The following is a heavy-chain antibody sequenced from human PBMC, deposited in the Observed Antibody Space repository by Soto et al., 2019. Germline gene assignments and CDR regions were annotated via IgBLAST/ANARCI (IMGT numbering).Heavy chain of an antibody. CDR2: ISYDGSNK. V-gene: IGHV3-30-3*01. CDR1: GFTFSSYA. Sequence: PGGSLRLSCAASGFTFSSYAMHWVRQAPGKGLEWVAVISYDGSNKYYADSVKGRFTISRDNSKNTLYLQMNSLRAEDTAVYYCARDQDGVTGTYFDYWGQGTLVTVSS. D-gene: IGHD1-20*01. CDR3: ARDQDGVTGTYFDY. J-gene: IGHJ4*02.